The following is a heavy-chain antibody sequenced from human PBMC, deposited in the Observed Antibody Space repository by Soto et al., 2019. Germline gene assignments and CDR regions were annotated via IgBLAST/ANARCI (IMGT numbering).Heavy chain of an antibody. CDR1: GGSISNGNW. Sequence: QVQLQESGPGLVKPSGTLSLTCAVSGGSISNGNWWSWVRQPPGKGLEWIGEIWRSGSTNYNPSLEXXAXIXXDKSQNQFALTLSSLTAADTAVYYCARHGAYNQDYWGQGTLVTVSS. D-gene: IGHD5-18*01. CDR3: ARHGAYNQDY. V-gene: IGHV4-4*02. J-gene: IGHJ4*02. CDR2: IWRSGST.